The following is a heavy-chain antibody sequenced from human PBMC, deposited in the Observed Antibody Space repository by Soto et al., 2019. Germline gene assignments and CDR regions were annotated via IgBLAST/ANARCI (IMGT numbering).Heavy chain of an antibody. CDR1: GYSFTSYW. J-gene: IGHJ6*02. CDR3: ARSGDSSSGIYYYYVMDV. Sequence: PGESLKISCKGSGYSFTSYWIGWVRQMPGKGLEWMGIIYPGDSDTRYSPSFQGQVTISADKSISTAYLQWSSLKASDTAMYYCARSGDSSSGIYYYYVMDVWGQGTTVTVSS. D-gene: IGHD6-6*01. CDR2: IYPGDSDT. V-gene: IGHV5-51*01.